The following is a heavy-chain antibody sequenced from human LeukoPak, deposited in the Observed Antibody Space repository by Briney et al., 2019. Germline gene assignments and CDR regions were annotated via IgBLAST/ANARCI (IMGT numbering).Heavy chain of an antibody. D-gene: IGHD2-15*01. CDR2: IYYSGST. CDR3: ARQVVVAATFLFDY. J-gene: IGHJ4*02. CDR1: GGSISSYY. V-gene: IGHV4-59*01. Sequence: SETLSLTCTVSGGSISSYYWSWIRQPPGKGLEWIGYIYYSGSTNYNPSLKSRVTISVDTSKNQFSLKLSSVTAADTAVYCCARQVVVAATFLFDYWGQGTLVTVSS.